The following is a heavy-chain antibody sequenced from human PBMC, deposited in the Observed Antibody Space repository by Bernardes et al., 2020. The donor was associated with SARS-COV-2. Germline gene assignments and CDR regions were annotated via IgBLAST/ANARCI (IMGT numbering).Heavy chain of an antibody. CDR2: IYYSGRT. CDR3: ARLVSVVTRRSRYYYGMDV. J-gene: IGHJ6*02. Sequence: SETLSLTCTVSGDSINTYYWSWFRQSPGKGLEWIGYIYYSGRTSYNPSFKSRVTISVDTSKNQFSLKLSSVTAADTAVYYCARLVSVVTRRSRYYYGMDVWGQGTTVTVSS. CDR1: GDSINTYY. V-gene: IGHV4-59*08. D-gene: IGHD2-21*02.